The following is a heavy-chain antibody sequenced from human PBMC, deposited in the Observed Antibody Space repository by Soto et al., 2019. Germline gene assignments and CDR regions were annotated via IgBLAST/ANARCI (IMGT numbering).Heavy chain of an antibody. CDR1: GYPISSGYY. Sequence: ETLSLTCAVSGYPISSGYYWGWIRQPPGKGLEWIGIIHHSGSTYYNPSLRSRITISVDTSKNQFSLKMPSVTAADTAVYYCARSSGYVPGGYWGQGILVTVSS. CDR2: IHHSGST. D-gene: IGHD5-12*01. J-gene: IGHJ4*02. CDR3: ARSSGYVPGGY. V-gene: IGHV4-38-2*01.